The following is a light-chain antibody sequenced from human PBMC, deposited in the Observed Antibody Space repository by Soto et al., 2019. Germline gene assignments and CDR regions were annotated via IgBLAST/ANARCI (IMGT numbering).Light chain of an antibody. J-gene: IGLJ1*01. V-gene: IGLV1-47*02. CDR3: AAWDANLNAYV. CDR2: LGD. Sequence: QSVLTQPPSASSTPGQTVTISCSGSTSNIGTFYVYWYQHLPGTAPKLLIYLGDQRASGVSGRFSGSKSGTSASLAVNGLRSDDEADYYCAAWDANLNAYVFGSGTKLTVL. CDR1: TSNIGTFY.